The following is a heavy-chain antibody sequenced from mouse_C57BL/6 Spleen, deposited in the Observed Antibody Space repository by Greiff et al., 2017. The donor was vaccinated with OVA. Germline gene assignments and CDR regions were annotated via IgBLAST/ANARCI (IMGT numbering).Heavy chain of an antibody. CDR1: GFTFSSYA. CDR2: ISDGGSYT. Sequence: EVKVEESGGGLVKPGGSLKLSCAASGFTFSSYAMSWVRQTPEKRLEWVATISDGGSYTYYPDNVKGRFTISRDNAKNNLYLQMSHLKSEDTAMYYCANYYGSSSWFAYWGQGTLVTVSA. CDR3: ANYYGSSSWFAY. D-gene: IGHD1-1*01. V-gene: IGHV5-4*03. J-gene: IGHJ3*01.